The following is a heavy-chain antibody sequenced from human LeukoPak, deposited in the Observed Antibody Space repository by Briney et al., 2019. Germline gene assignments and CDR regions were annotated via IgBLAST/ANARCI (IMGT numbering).Heavy chain of an antibody. CDR1: GYTFTGYY. CDR3: ARGVDYVWGSYRYTPPDY. Sequence: ASVKVSCKASGYTFTGYYMHWVRQAPGQGLEWMGWINPNSGGTNYAQKFQVRVTMTGDTSISTAYMELSRLRSDDTAVYYCARGVDYVWGSYRYTPPDYWGQGTLVTVSS. D-gene: IGHD3-16*02. CDR2: INPNSGGT. J-gene: IGHJ4*02. V-gene: IGHV1-2*02.